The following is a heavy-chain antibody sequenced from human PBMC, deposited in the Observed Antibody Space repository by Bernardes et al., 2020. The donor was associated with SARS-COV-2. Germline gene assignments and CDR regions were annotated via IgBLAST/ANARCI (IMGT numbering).Heavy chain of an antibody. D-gene: IGHD2-15*01. J-gene: IGHJ4*02. Sequence: SEPLSLTCTVSGGSIGSNNWWTCVRQTPGKGLEWIGEIYHTGVTYYNPSLESRVSISVDTSKNLFSLTLTSVTAADTGVYYCARDASVSSRGYFDLWGRGTLATVSS. CDR1: GGSIGSNNW. V-gene: IGHV4-4*02. CDR3: ARDASVSSRGYFDL. CDR2: IYHTGVT.